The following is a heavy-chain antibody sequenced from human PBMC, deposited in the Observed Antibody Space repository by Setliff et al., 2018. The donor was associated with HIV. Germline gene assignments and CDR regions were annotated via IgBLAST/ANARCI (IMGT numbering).Heavy chain of an antibody. V-gene: IGHV4-38-2*02. D-gene: IGHD5-12*01. CDR3: ARGIYSGYDFDH. Sequence: SETLSLTCTVYGGSFSGFYWGWIRQPPGKGLEWIGSIYHSGSIYYNPSLKSRVTISIDRSKNQFSLRLKSVTAADTAVYYCARGIYSGYDFDHWGQGRLVTVSS. J-gene: IGHJ4*02. CDR1: GGSFSGFY. CDR2: IYHSGSI.